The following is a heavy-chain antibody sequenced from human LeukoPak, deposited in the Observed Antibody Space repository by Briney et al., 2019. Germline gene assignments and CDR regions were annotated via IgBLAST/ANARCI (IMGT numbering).Heavy chain of an antibody. CDR1: GGTFSSYD. V-gene: IGHV1-18*01. D-gene: IGHD6-19*01. Sequence: ASVKVSCKASGGTFSSYDISWVRQAPGQGLEWMGWISAYNGNTNYAQKLQGRVTMTTDTSTSTAYMELRSLRSDDTAVYYCARDSSGWYYFDYWGQGTLVTVSS. CDR2: ISAYNGNT. J-gene: IGHJ4*02. CDR3: ARDSSGWYYFDY.